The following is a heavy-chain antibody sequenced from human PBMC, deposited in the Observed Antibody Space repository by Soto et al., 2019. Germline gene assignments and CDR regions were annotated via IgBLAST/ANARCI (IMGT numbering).Heavy chain of an antibody. CDR1: GGSFSGYY. V-gene: IGHV4-34*01. D-gene: IGHD6-19*01. Sequence: PSETLSLTCAVYGGSFSGYYWSWIRQPPGKGLEWIGEINHSGSTNYNPSLKSRVTISVDTSKNQFSLKLSSVTAADTAVYYCARGPPFYSSGWYAHFDYWGQGTLVTVSS. CDR3: ARGPPFYSSGWYAHFDY. J-gene: IGHJ4*02. CDR2: INHSGST.